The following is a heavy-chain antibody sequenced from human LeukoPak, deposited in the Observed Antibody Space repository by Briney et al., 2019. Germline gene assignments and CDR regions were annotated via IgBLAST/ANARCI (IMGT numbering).Heavy chain of an antibody. Sequence: ASVKVSCKASGYTFTISYIHWVRQAPGQGLEWMGLINPSGGSTNYAQKFQGRVTMTRDTSTSTVYMELSSLRSEDTAVYYCARGPRITLIRGGQWYYYMDVWGKGTTVTISS. CDR2: INPSGGST. CDR3: ARGPRITLIRGGQWYYYMDV. CDR1: GYTFTISY. D-gene: IGHD3-10*01. V-gene: IGHV1-46*01. J-gene: IGHJ6*03.